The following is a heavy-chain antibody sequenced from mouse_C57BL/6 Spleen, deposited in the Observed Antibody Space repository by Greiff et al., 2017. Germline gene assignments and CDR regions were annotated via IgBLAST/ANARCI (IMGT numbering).Heavy chain of an antibody. CDR2: IYPGDGDT. CDR1: GYAFSSYW. D-gene: IGHD1-1*01. Sequence: VQLQQSGAELVKPGASVKISCKASGYAFSSYWMNWVKQRPGKGLEWIGQIYPGDGDTNYNGKFKGKATLTADKSSSTAYMQLSSLTSEDSEVYFCARGSSNYAMDYWGQGTSVTVSS. J-gene: IGHJ4*01. V-gene: IGHV1-80*01. CDR3: ARGSSNYAMDY.